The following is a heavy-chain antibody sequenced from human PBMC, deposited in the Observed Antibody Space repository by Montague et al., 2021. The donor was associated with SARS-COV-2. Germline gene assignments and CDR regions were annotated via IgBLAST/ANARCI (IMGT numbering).Heavy chain of an antibody. Sequence: SLRLSYAASGFTFSSYEMNWVRQAPGKGLEWVSYISSSGSTIYYADSVKGRFTISRDNAKNSLYLQMNSLRAEDTAVYYCARDRYGDYDAFDIWGQGTMVTVSS. CDR3: ARDRYGDYDAFDI. V-gene: IGHV3-48*03. D-gene: IGHD4-17*01. CDR2: ISSSGSTI. J-gene: IGHJ3*02. CDR1: GFTFSSYE.